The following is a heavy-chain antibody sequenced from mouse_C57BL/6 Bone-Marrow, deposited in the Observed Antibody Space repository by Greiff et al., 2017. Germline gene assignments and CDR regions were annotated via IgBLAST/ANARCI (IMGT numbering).Heavy chain of an antibody. V-gene: IGHV5-9*04. D-gene: IGHD1-1*01. CDR3: SRQVTTVLATKYFDV. Sequence: EVQRLESGGGLVKPGGSLKLSCAASGFTFSSYTMSWVRQTPGKRLQWVAPISGGGGNTYYPDSVKGRFTMSRDNDKNILYLQLSSLRSEDPAMYYCSRQVTTVLATKYFDVWGKGTTVTVSA. J-gene: IGHJ1*03. CDR1: GFTFSSYT. CDR2: ISGGGGNT.